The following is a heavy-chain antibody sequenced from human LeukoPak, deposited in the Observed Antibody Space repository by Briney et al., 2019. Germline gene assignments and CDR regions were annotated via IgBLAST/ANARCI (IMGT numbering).Heavy chain of an antibody. CDR3: ARDPHYYDSSGYYYRGYGMDV. V-gene: IGHV3-13*01. CDR1: GFIFSSYD. CDR2: IGTAGDT. D-gene: IGHD3-22*01. Sequence: GGSLRLSCAASGFIFSSYDMHWVRQVTGKGLEWVSAIGTAGDTYYPASVKGRFTTSRENAKNSLFLQMNSLRAGDTAVYYCARDPHYYDSSGYYYRGYGMDVWGQGTTVTVSS. J-gene: IGHJ6*02.